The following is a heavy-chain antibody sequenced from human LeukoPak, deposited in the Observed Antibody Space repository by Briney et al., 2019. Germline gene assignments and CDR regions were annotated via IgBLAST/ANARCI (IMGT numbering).Heavy chain of an antibody. CDR3: ARDYGIAVAGFFSVGGFRMDV. J-gene: IGHJ6*02. Sequence: PVKVSCKASGYTFTSYGISWVRQAPGQGLEWMGWISAYNGNTNYAQKLQGRVTMTTDTSTSTAYMELRSLRSDDTAVYYCARDYGIAVAGFFSVGGFRMDVWGQGTTVTVSS. V-gene: IGHV1-18*01. CDR2: ISAYNGNT. D-gene: IGHD6-19*01. CDR1: GYTFTSYG.